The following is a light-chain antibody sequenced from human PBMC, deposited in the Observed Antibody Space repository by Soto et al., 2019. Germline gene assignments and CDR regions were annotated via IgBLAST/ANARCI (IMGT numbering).Light chain of an antibody. J-gene: IGLJ1*01. CDR3: SSYTSSSTPCV. CDR2: EVS. V-gene: IGLV2-14*01. Sequence: QSALTQPASVSGSPGQSITISCTGTSSDVGGYNYVSWYQQHPVKAPKLMIYEVSNRPSGVSNRFSGSKSGNTASLTISGLQAEEEADYYCSSYTSSSTPCVFGTGTKLTVL. CDR1: SSDVGGYNY.